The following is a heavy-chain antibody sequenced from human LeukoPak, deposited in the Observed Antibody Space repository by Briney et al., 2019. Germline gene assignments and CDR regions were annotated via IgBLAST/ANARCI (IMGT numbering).Heavy chain of an antibody. CDR2: IYYSGST. V-gene: IGHV4-61*01. CDR1: GGSVSSGSYY. Sequence: SETLSLTCTVSGGSVSSGSYYWSWIRQPPGKGLEWIGYIYYSGSTNYNPSLKSRVTISVDTSKNLFSLKLSSVTAVDTAVYYCAREVCSGGSCYFNWFDPWGQGTLVTVSS. CDR3: AREVCSGGSCYFNWFDP. D-gene: IGHD2-15*01. J-gene: IGHJ5*02.